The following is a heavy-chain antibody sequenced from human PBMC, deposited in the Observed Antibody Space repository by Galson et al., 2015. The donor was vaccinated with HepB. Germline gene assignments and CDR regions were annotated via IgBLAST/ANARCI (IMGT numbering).Heavy chain of an antibody. CDR1: GYTFTSYG. D-gene: IGHD3-22*01. CDR3: ARGAKDYYDSSGYFDI. J-gene: IGHJ3*02. CDR2: ISAYNGNT. V-gene: IGHV1-18*04. Sequence: SVKVSCKASGYTFTSYGISWVRQAPGQGLEWMGWISAYNGNTNYAQKLQGRVTMTTDTSTSTAYMELRSLRSDDTAVYYSARGAKDYYDSSGYFDIWGQGTMVTVSS.